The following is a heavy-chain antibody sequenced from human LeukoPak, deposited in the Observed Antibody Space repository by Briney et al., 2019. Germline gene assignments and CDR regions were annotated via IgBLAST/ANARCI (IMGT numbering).Heavy chain of an antibody. V-gene: IGHV3-49*04. Sequence: PGGSLRLSCPASGLTFGSYAMSWVRQGPGKGLEWLGFIRSKTFGGTADYAASVKGRFTISRDDSKNITYLQMNSLKTEDTGMFYCTCGDSNFDHWGQGTLVTVSS. CDR1: GLTFGSYA. J-gene: IGHJ4*02. CDR3: TCGDSNFDH. D-gene: IGHD2-21*02. CDR2: IRSKTFGGTA.